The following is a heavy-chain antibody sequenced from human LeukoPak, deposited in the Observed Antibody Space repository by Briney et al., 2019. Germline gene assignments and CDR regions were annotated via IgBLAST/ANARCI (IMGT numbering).Heavy chain of an antibody. CDR1: GGSINSSSYY. CDR2: IYYSGST. V-gene: IGHV4-39*01. Sequence: SETLSLTCTVSGGSINSSSYYWGWIRQLPGKGLEWIGSIYYSGSTYYNPSLKSRVTISVDTSKNQFSLKLSSVTAADMAVYYCARHDSGYVIDYWGQGTLVTVSS. J-gene: IGHJ4*02. D-gene: IGHD5-12*01. CDR3: ARHDSGYVIDY.